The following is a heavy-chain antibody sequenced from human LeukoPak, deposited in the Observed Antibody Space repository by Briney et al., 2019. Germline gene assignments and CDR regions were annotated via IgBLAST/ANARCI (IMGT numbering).Heavy chain of an antibody. J-gene: IGHJ4*02. Sequence: GGSLRLSCAASGFTFSSYWMSWVCQAPGKGLEWVANIKQDGSEKYYVDSVKGRFTISRDNAKNSLYLQMNSLRAEDTAVYYCARHRLYYDFWSGYSHLTPLDYWGQGTLVTVSS. CDR1: GFTFSSYW. D-gene: IGHD3-3*01. CDR3: ARHRLYYDFWSGYSHLTPLDY. CDR2: IKQDGSEK. V-gene: IGHV3-7*01.